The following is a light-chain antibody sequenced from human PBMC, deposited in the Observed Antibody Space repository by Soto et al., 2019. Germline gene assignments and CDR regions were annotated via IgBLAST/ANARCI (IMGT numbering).Light chain of an antibody. CDR1: QDINNY. CDR3: QHYYNLLRT. J-gene: IGKJ4*02. CDR2: DAF. V-gene: IGKV1-33*01. Sequence: DIQMTQSPSSLSASVGDRATITCQASQDINNYLNWYQQKTGKAPKLLIYDAFKLVRGVPSRFSGGGSGTDFTLTVTSLQAEDIATYFCQHYYNLLRTFGGGTKVELK.